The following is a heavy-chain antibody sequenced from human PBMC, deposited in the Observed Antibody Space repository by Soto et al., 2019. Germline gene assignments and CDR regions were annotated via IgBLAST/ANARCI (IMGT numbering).Heavy chain of an antibody. CDR1: GYSFHNSG. D-gene: IGHD1-1*01. Sequence: QVQLVQSGPELKKPGASVKVSCKTSGYSFHNSGISWVRQAPGQGLEWMGWNSVFNGYAHYAQKFQGRVIMTADTLTSTAYMELRGLRSDDTAMYYCSKNGTTWFASWGQGTPVTVSS. J-gene: IGHJ5*01. CDR3: SKNGTTWFAS. CDR2: NSVFNGYA. V-gene: IGHV1-18*01.